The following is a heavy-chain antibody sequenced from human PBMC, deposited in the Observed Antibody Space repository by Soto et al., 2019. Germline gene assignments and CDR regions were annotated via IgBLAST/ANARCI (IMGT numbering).Heavy chain of an antibody. V-gene: IGHV3-23*01. CDR1: GFTFSSYA. D-gene: IGHD6-13*01. Sequence: GGSLRLSCAASGFTFSSYAMRWVRQAPGKGLEWVSGIGGSGGSIYYADSVKGRFTISRDNSKNTLYLQMNSLRAGDTAVYYCAKEHSSWYIDAFDIWGQGTMVTVSS. CDR2: IGGSGGSI. CDR3: AKEHSSWYIDAFDI. J-gene: IGHJ3*02.